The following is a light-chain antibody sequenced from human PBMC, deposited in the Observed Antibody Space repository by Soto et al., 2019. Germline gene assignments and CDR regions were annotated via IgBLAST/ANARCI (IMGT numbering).Light chain of an antibody. V-gene: IGKV1-39*01. CDR1: QSISSY. Sequence: DLQMSQCRSSLSASXGDRVTITXXASQSISSYLNWYQQKPGKAPKLLIYAASSLQSGVPSRFSGSGSGTDFTLTISSLQPEDFATYYCQQSYSTSITFGQGTRLEIK. CDR2: AAS. CDR3: QQSYSTSIT. J-gene: IGKJ5*01.